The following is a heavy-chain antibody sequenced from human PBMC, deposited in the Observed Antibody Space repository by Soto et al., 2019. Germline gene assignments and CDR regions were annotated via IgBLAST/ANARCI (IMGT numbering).Heavy chain of an antibody. D-gene: IGHD6-13*01. CDR1: GFAFSTYA. Sequence: GGSLRLSCAASGFAFSTYAMTWVRQAPGKGLEWVPVISGSGGSSYYAASVKGRFTISRDNSKNTLFLQMNGLRAEDTAVYYCAKVTKRAAAGRYEYYKYGMDVWGQGTTVTVSS. J-gene: IGHJ6*02. CDR2: ISGSGGSS. CDR3: AKVTKRAAAGRYEYYKYGMDV. V-gene: IGHV3-23*01.